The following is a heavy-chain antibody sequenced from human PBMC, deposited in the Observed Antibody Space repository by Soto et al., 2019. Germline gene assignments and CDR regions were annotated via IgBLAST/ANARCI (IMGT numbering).Heavy chain of an antibody. J-gene: IGHJ5*02. Sequence: SETLSLTCTVSGGSISSYYWSWIRQPPGKGLEWIGYIYYSGSTNYNPSLKSRVTISVDTSNNQFSLKLSSVTAADTAVYYCARGGGESSWFPNWFDPWGQGTLVTVSS. D-gene: IGHD6-13*01. CDR1: GGSISSYY. CDR2: IYYSGST. V-gene: IGHV4-59*12. CDR3: ARGGGESSWFPNWFDP.